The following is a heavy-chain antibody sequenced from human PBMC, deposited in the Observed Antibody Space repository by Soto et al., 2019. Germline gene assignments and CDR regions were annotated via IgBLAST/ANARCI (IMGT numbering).Heavy chain of an antibody. CDR2: ISSSSYI. CDR3: ARDYRGGYYDILTGYGH. Sequence: GGSLRLSCAASGFTFSSYSMNWVRQAPGKGLEWVSSISSSSYIYYADSVKGRFAISRDNAKNSLYLQMNSLRAEDTAVYYCARDYRGGYYDILTGYGHWGQGTLVTVSS. D-gene: IGHD3-9*01. CDR1: GFTFSSYS. V-gene: IGHV3-21*01. J-gene: IGHJ4*02.